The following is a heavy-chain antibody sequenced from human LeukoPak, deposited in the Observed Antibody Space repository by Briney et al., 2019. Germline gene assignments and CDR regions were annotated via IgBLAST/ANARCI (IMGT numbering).Heavy chain of an antibody. CDR3: ARGGDYYDSRGYYYVS. J-gene: IGHJ5*02. CDR1: GYTFTGYY. V-gene: IGHV1-2*02. Sequence: ASVKVSCKASGYTFTGYYMHWVRQAPGQGLEWMGWINPNSGGTNYAQKFQGRVTMTRDTSISTAYMELSGLRSDDTAVYYCARGGDYYDSRGYYYVSWGQGTLVTVSS. CDR2: INPNSGGT. D-gene: IGHD3-22*01.